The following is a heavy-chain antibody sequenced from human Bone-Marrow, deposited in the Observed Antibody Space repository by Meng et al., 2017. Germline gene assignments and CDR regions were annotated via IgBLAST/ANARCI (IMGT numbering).Heavy chain of an antibody. CDR3: ARDDGSGWGGY. V-gene: IGHV4-30-4*01. Sequence: HVQLQESGLGLGKSSQSLSLTCTVSGGSISSGDYYWSWIRQPPGKGLEWIGYIYYSGSTYYNPSLKSRVTISVDTSKNQFSLKLSSVTAADTAVYYCARDDGSGWGGYWGQGTLVTVSS. D-gene: IGHD3-16*01. CDR2: IYYSGST. CDR1: GGSISSGDYY. J-gene: IGHJ4*02.